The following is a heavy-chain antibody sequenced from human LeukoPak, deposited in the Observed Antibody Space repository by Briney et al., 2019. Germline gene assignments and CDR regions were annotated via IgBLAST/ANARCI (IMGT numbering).Heavy chain of an antibody. D-gene: IGHD4-23*01. J-gene: IGHJ3*02. V-gene: IGHV1-58*02. CDR2: IVVGSAKT. CDR3: AADSGTVADAFDI. CDR1: GFTFTTSA. Sequence: ASVRVSCKASGFTFTTSAMQWVRQARGERLEWIGWIVVGSAKTDYEQKFQERVTISRDMSTSTVYMELSSLKSEDTAVYYCAADSGTVADAFDIWGQGTMVTVSS.